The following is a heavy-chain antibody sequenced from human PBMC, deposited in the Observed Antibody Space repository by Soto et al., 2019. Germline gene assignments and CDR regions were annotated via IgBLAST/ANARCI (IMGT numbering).Heavy chain of an antibody. CDR2: IYHGGST. CDR3: SVVWPWVPYCLESISFSFENWFDP. D-gene: IGHD2-21*01. V-gene: IGHV4-38-2*01. J-gene: IGHJ5*02. Sequence: SQTLYLTCAVPGYSISSGYYWGWLRQPPGKGLEWIGSIYHGGSTYYNPSLHSRVTLSIDMTNNHVSLILNSVTAADTAVSYFSVVWPWVPYCLESISFSFENWFDPWGQGTLVTVSS. CDR1: GYSISSGYY.